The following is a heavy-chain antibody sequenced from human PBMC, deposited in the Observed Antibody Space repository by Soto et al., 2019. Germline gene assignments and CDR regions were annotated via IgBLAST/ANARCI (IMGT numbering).Heavy chain of an antibody. Sequence: EVQLLESGGGLVQPGGSLRLSCAASGFTFSSYAMTWVRQAPGQGLEWVSAISGSGGSTYYADSVKGRFTISRDNSKNTLYLQMNSLRAEDTAVYYCAKVRASATYYNYGMDVWGQGTTVTVSS. CDR3: AKVRASATYYNYGMDV. CDR1: GFTFSSYA. J-gene: IGHJ6*02. CDR2: ISGSGGST. V-gene: IGHV3-23*01. D-gene: IGHD1-26*01.